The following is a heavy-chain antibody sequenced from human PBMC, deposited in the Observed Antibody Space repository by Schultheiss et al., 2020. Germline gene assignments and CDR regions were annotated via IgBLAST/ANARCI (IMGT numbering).Heavy chain of an antibody. J-gene: IGHJ4*02. V-gene: IGHV4-30-4*01. CDR3: ARRSPIVGAPYFDY. CDR2: IYYSGST. Sequence: SETLSLTCTVSGGSISSGDYYWSWIRQPPGKGLEWIGYIYYSGSTYYNPSLKSRVTISVDTSKNQFSLKLSSVTAADTAVYYCARRSPIVGAPYFDYWGQGTLVNV. D-gene: IGHD1-26*01. CDR1: GGSISSGDYY.